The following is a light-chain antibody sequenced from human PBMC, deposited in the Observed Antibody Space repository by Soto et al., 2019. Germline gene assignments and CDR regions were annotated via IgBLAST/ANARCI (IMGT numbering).Light chain of an antibody. V-gene: IGKV3-11*01. CDR1: QTVSSS. CDR2: EAS. J-gene: IGKJ5*01. Sequence: EIVLTQSPATLSLSPGERATLSCRASQTVSSSLAWYQQKPGQAPRLLIYEASNGATGIPARFSGSGSGADFTLTIDSLQSEDFAVYYCQQYNDWPPAFGGGTRLEIK. CDR3: QQYNDWPPA.